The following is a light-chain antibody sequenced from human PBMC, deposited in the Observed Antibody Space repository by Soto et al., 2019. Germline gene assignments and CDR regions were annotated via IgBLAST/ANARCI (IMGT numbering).Light chain of an antibody. CDR1: QSVSSN. CDR3: QQYNNWPPWT. CDR2: SAS. Sequence: EIVMKESPATLSVSPGERASLSCRASQSVSSNLAWYQQKPGQAPRLLIYSASTGATGIPARFSGSGSGTEFTLTISSLQSEDFAVYYCQQYNNWPPWTFGQGTKVDI. J-gene: IGKJ1*01. V-gene: IGKV3-15*01.